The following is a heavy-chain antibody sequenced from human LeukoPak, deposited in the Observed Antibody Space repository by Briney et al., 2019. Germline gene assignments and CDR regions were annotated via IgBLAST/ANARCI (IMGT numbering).Heavy chain of an antibody. D-gene: IGHD6-19*01. CDR1: GFTFSSYP. Sequence: PGKSLRLSCAASGFTFSSYPMHWVRQAPGKGLEWVAVISYDGSNKYYVDSVKGRFTISRENSKNTLYLQMNSLRAEDTTVYYCAKSYDSGWYVSDYWGQGTLVTVSS. CDR2: ISYDGSNK. V-gene: IGHV3-30*18. CDR3: AKSYDSGWYVSDY. J-gene: IGHJ4*02.